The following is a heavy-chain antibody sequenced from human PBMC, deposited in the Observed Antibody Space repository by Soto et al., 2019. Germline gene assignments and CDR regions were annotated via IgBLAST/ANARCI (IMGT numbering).Heavy chain of an antibody. CDR3: ASNQDFYDSSGYDY. D-gene: IGHD3-22*01. CDR2: IYHSGST. V-gene: IGHV4-4*02. CDR1: CGSISSSNW. Sequence: SETLSVTCAVSCGSISSSNWWSWVRHPPGKGLEWIGEIYHSGSTNYNPSLKSRVTISMDKSKNQFSLKLNSVTAADTAVYYCASNQDFYDSSGYDYWGQGTLVTVSS. J-gene: IGHJ4*02.